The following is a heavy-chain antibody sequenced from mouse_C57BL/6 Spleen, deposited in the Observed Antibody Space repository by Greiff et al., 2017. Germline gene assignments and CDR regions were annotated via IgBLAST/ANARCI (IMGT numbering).Heavy chain of an antibody. D-gene: IGHD2-4*01. CDR3: ASGDDYGN. J-gene: IGHJ2*01. CDR1: GYSFTSYY. Sequence: QVQLKESGPELVKPGASVKISCKASGYSFTSYYIRWVKQRPGQGLEWMGGICPGSGNTKYNEKFKSKDTMTADTSSSTAYMQLSSLTAEDSAVYYCASGDDYGNWGQGTTLTVSS. V-gene: IGHV1-66*01. CDR2: ICPGSGNT.